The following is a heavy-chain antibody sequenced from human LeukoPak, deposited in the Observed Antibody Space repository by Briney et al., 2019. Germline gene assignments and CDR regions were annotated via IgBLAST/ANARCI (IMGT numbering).Heavy chain of an antibody. D-gene: IGHD3-22*01. Sequence: SETLSLTCAVYGGSFSGYYWSWIRQPPGKGLEWIGEINHSGSTNYNPSLKSRVTISVDTSKNQFSLKLSSVTAADTAVYYCARHHDSSGYYALSAFDIWGQGTMVTVSS. J-gene: IGHJ3*02. CDR2: INHSGST. V-gene: IGHV4-34*01. CDR3: ARHHDSSGYYALSAFDI. CDR1: GGSFSGYY.